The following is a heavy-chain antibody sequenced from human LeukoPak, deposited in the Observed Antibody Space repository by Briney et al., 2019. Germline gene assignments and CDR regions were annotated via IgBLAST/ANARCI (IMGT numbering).Heavy chain of an antibody. CDR1: GDSISSGNYY. D-gene: IGHD6-25*01. Sequence: SETLSLTCTVSGDSISSGNYYWSWIRQPAGKGLEWIGCIYISGTTTTTYNSSLESRLTISIDTSKNQFALRLSSVTAADTAVYYCAREQRLRDNNWFDSWGQGTLVTVSS. CDR2: IYISGTTTT. CDR3: AREQRLRDNNWFDS. J-gene: IGHJ5*01. V-gene: IGHV4-61*02.